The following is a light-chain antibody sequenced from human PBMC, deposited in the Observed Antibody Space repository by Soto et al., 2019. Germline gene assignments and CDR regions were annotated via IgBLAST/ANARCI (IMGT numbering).Light chain of an antibody. J-gene: IGLJ1*01. CDR2: DVS. CDR3: CSYAGSYV. Sequence: QSVLTQPRSVSGSPGQSVTISCTGTSSDVGGYNYVSWYQQHPGKAPKLMIYDVSKRPSGVPDRFSGSKSVNTASLTISGLQAEGEADYYCCSYAGSYVFGTGTKLTVL. V-gene: IGLV2-11*01. CDR1: SSDVGGYNY.